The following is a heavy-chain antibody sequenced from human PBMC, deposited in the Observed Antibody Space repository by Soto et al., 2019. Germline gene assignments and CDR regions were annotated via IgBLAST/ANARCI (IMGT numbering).Heavy chain of an antibody. V-gene: IGHV3-15*01. Sequence: GGSLRLSCAASGFTFSNAWMSWVRQAPGKGLEWVGRIKSKTDGGTADYAAPVKGRFTISRDDSKNTLYLQMSSLKTEDTAVYYCSTNLPNYDILTGRVYWGQGTLVTVSS. CDR1: GFTFSNAW. J-gene: IGHJ4*02. CDR2: IKSKTDGGTA. CDR3: STNLPNYDILTGRVY. D-gene: IGHD3-9*01.